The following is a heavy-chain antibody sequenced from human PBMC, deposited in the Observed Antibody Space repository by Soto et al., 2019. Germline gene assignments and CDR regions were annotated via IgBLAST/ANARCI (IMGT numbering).Heavy chain of an antibody. CDR1: GGSINSDY. Sequence: QVQLQESGPGLVKPSETLSLTCTVSGGSINSDYWSWIRQPPEKGLEWIGYVRNSGSTNYNPSLKSRVTISVDTSKNQFSLKLSSVTAADTGVYYCARDLLSGRSGMDVWGQGTTVTVSS. CDR2: VRNSGST. CDR3: ARDLLSGRSGMDV. V-gene: IGHV4-59*01. D-gene: IGHD1-26*01. J-gene: IGHJ6*02.